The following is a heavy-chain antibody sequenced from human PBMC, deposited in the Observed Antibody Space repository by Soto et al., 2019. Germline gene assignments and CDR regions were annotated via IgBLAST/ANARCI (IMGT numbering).Heavy chain of an antibody. D-gene: IGHD3-3*01. J-gene: IGHJ4*02. CDR3: VRHFGDLQDFWSGPAQ. CDR1: GYSINSGYY. CDR2: VFHSGTT. V-gene: IGHV4-38-2*01. Sequence: SETLSLTCAVSGYSINSGYYWGWIRQPPGKGLEWIGSVFHSGTTYSNPSLKTRLTISVDTSKNEISLDLNAVTAADTAVYYCVRHFGDLQDFWSGPAQWRQGVPVTVSS.